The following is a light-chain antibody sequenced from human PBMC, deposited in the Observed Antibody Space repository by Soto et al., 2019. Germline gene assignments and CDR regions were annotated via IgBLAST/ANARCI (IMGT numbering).Light chain of an antibody. CDR3: QHYGISRT. CDR1: QRVDADY. J-gene: IGKJ2*01. V-gene: IGKV3-20*01. CDR2: GAS. Sequence: EIVLTHSPDTLSLSPGERVTLSCGASQRVDADYLAWYQQKPGQSPRPLIYGASFRATGIPDRFSGSGSGTDFTLTISRLEPEDFAVYYCQHYGISRTFGQGTKLDI.